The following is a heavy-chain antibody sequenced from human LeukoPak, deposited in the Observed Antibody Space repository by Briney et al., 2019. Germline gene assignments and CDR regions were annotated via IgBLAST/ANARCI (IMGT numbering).Heavy chain of an antibody. V-gene: IGHV4-59*01. CDR2: IYYSGST. D-gene: IGHD5-18*01. J-gene: IGHJ5*02. CDR1: GGSISSYY. CDR3: AREVVDTAMVTNGGWFDP. Sequence: SETLSLTCTVSGGSISSYYWSWIRQPPGEGREGIGYIYYSGSTNYEPSLNSRVTISVETSKNQFSLKLSSLTAADRAVYYCAREVVDTAMVTNGGWFDPWGQGTLVTVSS.